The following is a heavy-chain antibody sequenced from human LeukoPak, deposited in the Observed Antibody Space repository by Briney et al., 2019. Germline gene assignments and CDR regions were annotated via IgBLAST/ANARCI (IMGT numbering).Heavy chain of an antibody. CDR1: GGSISSSNW. CDR3: ARDVIAAAEGDWFDP. Sequence: PSETLSLTCAVSGGSISSSNWWSWVRQPPGKGLEWIGEIYHSGSTNYNPSLKSRVTISVDKSKNQFSLKLSSVTAADTAVYYCARDVIAAAEGDWFDPWGQGTLVTVSS. V-gene: IGHV4-4*02. J-gene: IGHJ5*02. D-gene: IGHD6-13*01. CDR2: IYHSGST.